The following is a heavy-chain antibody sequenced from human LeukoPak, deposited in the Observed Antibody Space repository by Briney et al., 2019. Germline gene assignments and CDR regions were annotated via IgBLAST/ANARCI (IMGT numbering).Heavy chain of an antibody. Sequence: PGGSLRLSCAASGFTFSTYWMTWVRQAPGKGLDWLATIKQDGNGTYYVDSVKGRFTISRDNAKNSLYLQMNSLRAEDTAVYYCVRDVGYGDYWGQGTLVTVSS. CDR2: IKQDGNGT. J-gene: IGHJ4*02. D-gene: IGHD5-18*01. CDR1: GFTFSTYW. V-gene: IGHV3-7*01. CDR3: VRDVGYGDY.